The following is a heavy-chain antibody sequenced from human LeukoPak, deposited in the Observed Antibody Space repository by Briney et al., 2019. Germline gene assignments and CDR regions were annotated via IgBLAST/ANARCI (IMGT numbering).Heavy chain of an antibody. Sequence: ASVKVSCKASGYTFTSYGISWVRQAPGQGLEWMGWISAYNGNTNYAQKLQGRVTMTTDASTSTAYMELRSLRSDDTAVYYRARGAEVDYYDSFVDSIYYFDYWGQGTLVTVSS. CDR1: GYTFTSYG. J-gene: IGHJ4*02. CDR3: ARGAEVDYYDSFVDSIYYFDY. CDR2: ISAYNGNT. V-gene: IGHV1-18*01. D-gene: IGHD3-22*01.